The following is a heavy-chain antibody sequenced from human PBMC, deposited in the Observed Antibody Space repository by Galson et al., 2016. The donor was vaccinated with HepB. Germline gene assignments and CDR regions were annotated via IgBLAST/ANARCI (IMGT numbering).Heavy chain of an antibody. CDR1: GFTFNSYA. CDR3: AGASLAPVEVPAYGMNG. Sequence: SLRLSCAAAGFTFNSYAMHWVRQAPGKGLEWVAVTSKDGGKMYYADSVKGRFTISRDNSRNSLYLEMNSLRPEDTAVYYWAGASLAPVEVPAYGMNGWGQGTTVIVSS. V-gene: IGHV3-30*04. J-gene: IGHJ6*02. D-gene: IGHD3-16*01. CDR2: TSKDGGKM.